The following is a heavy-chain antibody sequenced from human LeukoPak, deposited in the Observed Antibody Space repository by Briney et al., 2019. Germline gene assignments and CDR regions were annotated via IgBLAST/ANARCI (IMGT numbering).Heavy chain of an antibody. D-gene: IGHD3-22*01. CDR1: GFTFSDSF. Sequence: GGFLRLSCAASGFTFSDSFMSWIRQAPGKGLEWLSYINGSGTNLYYADAVRGRFTISRDNAKNSLYLQMNSLRAEDMALYYCAKDSYDSSGIGAFDIWGQGTMVTVSS. V-gene: IGHV3-11*01. CDR2: INGSGTNL. CDR3: AKDSYDSSGIGAFDI. J-gene: IGHJ3*02.